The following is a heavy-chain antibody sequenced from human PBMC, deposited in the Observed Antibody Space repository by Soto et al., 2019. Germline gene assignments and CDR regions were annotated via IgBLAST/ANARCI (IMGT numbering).Heavy chain of an antibody. J-gene: IGHJ4*02. CDR3: AKFRYPYGSGSFTIDY. V-gene: IGHV3-23*01. CDR2: LSVTGGGP. CDR1: GFSFSSYD. D-gene: IGHD3-10*01. Sequence: GGSLRLSCAASGFSFSSYDMTWVRQAPGQGLEWVSSLSVTGGGPYYADSVRGRFTMSRDNSKNTLALEMSGLRADDSAVYYCAKFRYPYGSGSFTIDYWGQGTLVTVSS.